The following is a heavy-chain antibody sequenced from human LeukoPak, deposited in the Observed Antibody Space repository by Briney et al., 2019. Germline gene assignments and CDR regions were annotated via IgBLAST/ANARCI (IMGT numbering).Heavy chain of an antibody. CDR2: IYYGGST. J-gene: IGHJ4*02. D-gene: IGHD5-12*01. Sequence: SETLSLTCAVSGGSISSYYWSWIRQPPGKGLEWIGYIYYGGSTNYNPSLKSRVTISVNRSKNQFFLKLSSVTAADTAVYYCGRDYGSGYDSLFRFDYWGQGTLVTVSS. V-gene: IGHV4-59*12. CDR3: GRDYGSGYDSLFRFDY. CDR1: GGSISSYY.